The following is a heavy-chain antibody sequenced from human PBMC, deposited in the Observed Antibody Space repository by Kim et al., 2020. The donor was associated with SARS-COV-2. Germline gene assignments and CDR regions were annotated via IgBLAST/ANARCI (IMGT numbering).Heavy chain of an antibody. CDR3: AKLGGGGNFYYCDS. V-gene: IGHV4-59*08. J-gene: IGHJ4*02. Sequence: SETLSLTCTVSGDSVRSYYWSWIRQSPRKGLEWIGYTHYSGAASYNPSLKSRVSMSVDPAKNQLSLNLTSVGAADTAVYYCAKLGGGGNFYYCDSWGQGMRVTVSS. CDR1: GDSVRSYY. CDR2: THYSGAA. D-gene: IGHD3-16*01.